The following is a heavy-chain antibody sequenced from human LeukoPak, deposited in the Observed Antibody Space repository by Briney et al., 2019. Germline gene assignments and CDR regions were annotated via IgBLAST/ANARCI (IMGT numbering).Heavy chain of an antibody. CDR1: GFTVSSNY. Sequence: GGSLRLSCAASGFTVSSNYMSWVRQAPGKGLEWVAFIRYDGSNKYYADSVKGRFTISRDNSKNTLYLQMNSLRAEDTAVYYCAKCSSTSCYIGAFDIWGQGTMVTVSS. CDR3: AKCSSTSCYIGAFDI. CDR2: IRYDGSNK. V-gene: IGHV3-30*02. D-gene: IGHD2-2*02. J-gene: IGHJ3*02.